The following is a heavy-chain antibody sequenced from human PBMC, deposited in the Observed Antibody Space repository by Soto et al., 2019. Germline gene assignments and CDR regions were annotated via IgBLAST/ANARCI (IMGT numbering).Heavy chain of an antibody. CDR1: GYTFTSYG. Sequence: GASGKVSCKASGYTFTSYGISWVRQAPGQGLEWMGWISAYNGNTNYAQKLQGRVTMTTDTSTSTAYMELRSLRSDDTAVYYCARDRSSSWGVGYYYYGMDVWGQGTTVTVSS. D-gene: IGHD6-6*01. CDR3: ARDRSSSWGVGYYYYGMDV. V-gene: IGHV1-18*01. CDR2: ISAYNGNT. J-gene: IGHJ6*02.